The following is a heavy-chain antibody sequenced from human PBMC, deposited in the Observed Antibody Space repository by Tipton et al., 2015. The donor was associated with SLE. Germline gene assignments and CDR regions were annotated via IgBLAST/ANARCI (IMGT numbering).Heavy chain of an antibody. CDR3: ARDASVSGGFDP. J-gene: IGHJ5*02. CDR2: IYYSGST. D-gene: IGHD3-16*01. CDR1: GGSISSSSYY. Sequence: TLSLTCTLSGGSISSSSYYWGWIRQPPGKGLEWIGSIYYSGSTYYNPSLKSRVTISVGTSRNQFSLRVKSVTAADTAVYYCARDASVSGGFDPWGQGILVTVSS. V-gene: IGHV4-39*02.